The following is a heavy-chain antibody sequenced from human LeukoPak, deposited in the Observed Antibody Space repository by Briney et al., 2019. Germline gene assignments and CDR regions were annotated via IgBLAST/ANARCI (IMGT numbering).Heavy chain of an antibody. CDR3: AAETCEVGATACFDPGSADI. CDR2: IVVGSGNT. Sequence: VKVSFKASGFTFTSSAMQWGRQARGQRGEWIGWIVVGSGNTNYAQKFQERVTIARDMSTSTAYMELSSLRSEDTAVYYCAAETCEVGATACFDPGSADIWGQGTMVTVSS. J-gene: IGHJ3*02. V-gene: IGHV1-58*02. D-gene: IGHD1-26*01. CDR1: GFTFTSSA.